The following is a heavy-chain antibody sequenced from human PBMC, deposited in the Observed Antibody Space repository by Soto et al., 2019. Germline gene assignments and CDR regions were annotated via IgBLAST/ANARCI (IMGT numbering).Heavy chain of an antibody. D-gene: IGHD6-19*01. CDR1: GGSISSGNYY. V-gene: IGHV4-31*03. CDR2: ISYSGNT. Sequence: LSLTCTVSGGSISSGNYYWSWVRQLPGKGLEWIGYISYSGNTYYSPSLRSRLTISVDTSKNQFSLNLSSVTAADTAVYYCATTSTSGWYLIDYWGQGTLVTVSS. CDR3: ATTSTSGWYLIDY. J-gene: IGHJ4*02.